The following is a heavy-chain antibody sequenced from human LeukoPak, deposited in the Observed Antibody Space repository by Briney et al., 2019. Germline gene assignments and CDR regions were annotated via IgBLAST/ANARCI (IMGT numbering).Heavy chain of an antibody. D-gene: IGHD2-21*01. CDR1: AITFSGYH. Sequence: PGGSLRLSCAASAITFSGYHMNWVRQAPGKGLEWVSYIGSGYNIYYADSVKGRFTISRDNAKNSLYLQMNSLGAEDTAVCYCVRDRDWAFAYWGQGTLVTVSS. V-gene: IGHV3-69-1*01. CDR3: VRDRDWAFAY. J-gene: IGHJ4*02. CDR2: IGSGYNI.